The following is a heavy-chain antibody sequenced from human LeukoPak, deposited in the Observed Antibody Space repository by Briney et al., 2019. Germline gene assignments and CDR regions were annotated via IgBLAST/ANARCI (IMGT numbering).Heavy chain of an antibody. Sequence: GGSLRLSCAASGFTFGSNWMSWVRQAPGKGPEWVANMNQDGRERYYVDSVKGRFTISRDNAKNSLYLQMNSLRAEDTAVYYCVKNGEEFDYWGQGILVTVSS. D-gene: IGHD4-17*01. CDR3: VKNGEEFDY. V-gene: IGHV3-7*02. CDR1: GFTFGSNW. CDR2: MNQDGRER. J-gene: IGHJ4*02.